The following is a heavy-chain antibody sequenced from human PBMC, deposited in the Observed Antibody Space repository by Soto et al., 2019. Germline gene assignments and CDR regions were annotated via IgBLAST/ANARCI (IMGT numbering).Heavy chain of an antibody. V-gene: IGHV1-3*01. Sequence: GASVKVSCKASGYTFTSYAMHWVRQAPGQRLEWMGWINAGNGNTKYSQKFQGRVTITRDTSASTAYMELSSLRSEDTAVYYCASTVATTGHYYYYYGMDVWGQGTTVTVSS. J-gene: IGHJ6*02. D-gene: IGHD5-12*01. CDR2: INAGNGNT. CDR1: GYTFTSYA. CDR3: ASTVATTGHYYYYYGMDV.